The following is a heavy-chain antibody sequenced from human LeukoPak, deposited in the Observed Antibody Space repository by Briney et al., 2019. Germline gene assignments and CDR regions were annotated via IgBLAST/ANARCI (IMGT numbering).Heavy chain of an antibody. Sequence: QPGGSLRLSCAAAGLIFSNYAMHWGRQAPGKGLEWVAVISKDGSSKYYADSEQCRFTISRDNSKNTLYLQMNSLRDEDTAVYYCATGEPKSYWGQGTLVTVSS. CDR1: GLIFSNYA. J-gene: IGHJ4*02. V-gene: IGHV3-30-3*01. D-gene: IGHD1-14*01. CDR3: ATGEPKSY. CDR2: ISKDGSSK.